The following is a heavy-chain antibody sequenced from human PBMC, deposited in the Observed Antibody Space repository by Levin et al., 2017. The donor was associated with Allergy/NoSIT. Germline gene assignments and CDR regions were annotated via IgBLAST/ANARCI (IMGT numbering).Heavy chain of an antibody. CDR2: IKQDGSEK. CDR3: ARDIHTMVRGIINYHYYSYYGMDV. D-gene: IGHD3-10*01. Sequence: GGSLRLSCVASGFTFSSYWMSWVRQVPGKGLEWVANIKQDGSEKYYVDSVKGLFTISRDNAKNSLSLQMNSLRDEDTAVYYCARDIHTMVRGIINYHYYSYYGMDVWGQGTTVTVSS. CDR1: GFTFSSYW. V-gene: IGHV3-7*01. J-gene: IGHJ6*02.